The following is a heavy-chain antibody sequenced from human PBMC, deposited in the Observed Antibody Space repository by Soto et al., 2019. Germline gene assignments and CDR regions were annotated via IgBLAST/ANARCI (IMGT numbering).Heavy chain of an antibody. CDR1: GFTFSDHY. V-gene: IGHV3-72*01. J-gene: IGHJ6*02. D-gene: IGHD1-20*01. Sequence: EVQLVESGGGLVQPGGSLRLSCVASGFTFSDHYMDWVRQAPGKGLEWVGRIRSKANSYTTAYAASVKGRFTISRDDSKTSLYLQMNSLKTEDTAVYFCMSPGLTATDYYYNMDVWGQGTTVTVSS. CDR3: MSPGLTATDYYYNMDV. CDR2: IRSKANSYTT.